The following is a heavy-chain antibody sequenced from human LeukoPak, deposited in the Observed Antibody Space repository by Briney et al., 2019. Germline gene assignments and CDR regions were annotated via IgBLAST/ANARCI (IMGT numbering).Heavy chain of an antibody. Sequence: SETLSLTCTVSGGSISSYYWSWIRQPPGKGLEYIGYIYYSGSTNYNPSLKSRLTISVDTSKNQFSLKLSSVTAADTAVYYCARDYSSSWYSPYYYYYMDVWGKGTTVTISS. J-gene: IGHJ6*03. V-gene: IGHV4-59*12. CDR2: IYYSGST. D-gene: IGHD6-13*01. CDR3: ARDYSSSWYSPYYYYYMDV. CDR1: GGSISSYY.